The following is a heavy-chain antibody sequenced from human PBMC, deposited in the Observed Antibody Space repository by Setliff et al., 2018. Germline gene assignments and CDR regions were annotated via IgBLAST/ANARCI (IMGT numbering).Heavy chain of an antibody. CDR1: GGTISSSSYY. V-gene: IGHV4-39*07. J-gene: IGHJ6*02. CDR3: ARVAQYSSSSFYYYYYGMDV. Sequence: SETLSLTCTVSGGTISSSSYYWGWIRQPPGKGLEWIGSIYYSGSTYYNPSLKSRVTISVDTSKNQFSLKLSSVTAADTAVYYCARVAQYSSSSFYYYYYGMDVWGQGTTVTVSS. CDR2: IYYSGST. D-gene: IGHD6-6*01.